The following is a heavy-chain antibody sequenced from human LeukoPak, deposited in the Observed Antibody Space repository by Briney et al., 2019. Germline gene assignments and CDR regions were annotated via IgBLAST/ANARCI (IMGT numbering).Heavy chain of an antibody. D-gene: IGHD6-19*01. CDR1: GFTFSGYG. J-gene: IGHJ4*02. CDR3: TKELSGSFSSGWTSEPFDY. V-gene: IGHV3-30*18. Sequence: PGGSVRLSCAAYGFTFSGYGMHWVRQAPGKGLEWVAVLSYDGNNKYYADSVKGRFTISRDNSKNTLYLQMNSLRAEDTAVYYCTKELSGSFSSGWTSEPFDYWGQGTLVTVSS. CDR2: LSYDGNNK.